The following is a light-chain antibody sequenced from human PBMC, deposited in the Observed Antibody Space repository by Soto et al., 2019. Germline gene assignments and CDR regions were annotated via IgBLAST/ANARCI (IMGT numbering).Light chain of an antibody. CDR1: SSDVGAYNY. CDR2: EVS. CDR3: SSYTSSNTFV. J-gene: IGLJ2*01. V-gene: IGLV2-14*01. Sequence: QSALTQPASVSGSPGQSITISCTGTSSDVGAYNYVSWYQQHPGKAPKLMIFEVSDRPSGVSNRFSGSKSANTASLTISGLQAEDEADYYCSSYTSSNTFVFGGGTKLTVL.